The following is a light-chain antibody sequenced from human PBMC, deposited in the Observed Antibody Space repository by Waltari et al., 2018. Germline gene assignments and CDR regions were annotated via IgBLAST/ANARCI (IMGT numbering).Light chain of an antibody. Sequence: DIQMTQSPSTLSASVGDRVTITCRASQSISSWLAWYQQKPGKAPKLLIYKASTLESGVPSRFSGSGSGTEFTLTISSLQPDDCATYYCQQYHSYSLTFGGGTKVEIK. J-gene: IGKJ4*01. CDR2: KAS. V-gene: IGKV1-5*03. CDR3: QQYHSYSLT. CDR1: QSISSW.